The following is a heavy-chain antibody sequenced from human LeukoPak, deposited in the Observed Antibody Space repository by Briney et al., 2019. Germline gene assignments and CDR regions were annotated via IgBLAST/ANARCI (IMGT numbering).Heavy chain of an antibody. CDR1: GYSISRGYY. D-gene: IGHD3-10*01. CDR3: ARAGWIITSGIDY. J-gene: IGHJ4*02. V-gene: IGHV4-38-2*01. CDR2: IYHTGST. Sequence: SETLSLTCGVSGYSISRGYYWAWIRQPPGEGLEWIGTIYHTGSTYYTPSLGSRVTISVDTSKNEFSLNLNSVTAADTAVYYCARAGWIITSGIDYRGQGALVTVSS.